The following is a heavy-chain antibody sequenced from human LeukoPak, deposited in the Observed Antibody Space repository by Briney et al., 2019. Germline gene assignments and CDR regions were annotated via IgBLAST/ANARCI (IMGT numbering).Heavy chain of an antibody. CDR1: GGSISSGGYC. CDR3: ARFSNDHGVKFDY. CDR2: IYYSWTA. D-gene: IGHD4-17*01. V-gene: IGHV4-31*11. J-gene: IGHJ4*02. Sequence: TSETLSLTCAVSGGSISSGGYCWSWVRQHPEKGLEWIGYIYYSWTAYYNPSHKSRVTMSVDTSKNQFSLNLESVTAADTAVYYCARFSNDHGVKFDYWGQGTLVTVSS.